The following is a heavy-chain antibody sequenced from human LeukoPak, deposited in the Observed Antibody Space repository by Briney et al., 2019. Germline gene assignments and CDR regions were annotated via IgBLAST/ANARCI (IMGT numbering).Heavy chain of an antibody. Sequence: GGSLRLSCAASGFTFRTYSMSWVRQAPGKGLEWVAKMKEDGSEIFYVDSVKGRFTISRDNAKNPLYLQMNSLRAEDTALYYCTKAAAGRVWDYYYYMDVWGKGTTVTISS. CDR1: GFTFRTYS. V-gene: IGHV3-7*03. D-gene: IGHD6-13*01. J-gene: IGHJ6*03. CDR2: MKEDGSEI. CDR3: TKAAAGRVWDYYYYMDV.